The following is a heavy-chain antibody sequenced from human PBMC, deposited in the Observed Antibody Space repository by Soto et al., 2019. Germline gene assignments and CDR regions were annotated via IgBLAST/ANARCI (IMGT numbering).Heavy chain of an antibody. J-gene: IGHJ6*03. D-gene: IGHD2-15*01. CDR2: IYPGDSDT. Sequence: GESLKISCKGSGYSFTSYWSGWVRQMPGKGLEWMGIIYPGDSDTRYSPSFQGQVTISADKSISTAYLQWSSLKASDTAMYYCARGGYCSGGSCYSDYYYYMHVWGKGTTVTVSS. V-gene: IGHV5-51*01. CDR1: GYSFTSYW. CDR3: ARGGYCSGGSCYSDYYYYMHV.